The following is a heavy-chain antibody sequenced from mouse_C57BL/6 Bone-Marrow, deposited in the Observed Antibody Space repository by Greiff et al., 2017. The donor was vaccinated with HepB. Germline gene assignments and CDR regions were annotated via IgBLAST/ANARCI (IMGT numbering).Heavy chain of an antibody. CDR2: IDPSDSYT. V-gene: IGHV1-50*01. J-gene: IGHJ2*01. CDR1: GYTFTSYW. D-gene: IGHD1-1*01. CDR3: AVTTVVAEDY. Sequence: QVQLQQPGAELVKPGASVKLSCKASGYTFTSYWMQWVKQRPGQGLEWIGEIDPSDSYTNYNQKFKGKATLTVETSSSTAYMQLSSLTSEDSAVYYCAVTTVVAEDYWGQGTTLTVSS.